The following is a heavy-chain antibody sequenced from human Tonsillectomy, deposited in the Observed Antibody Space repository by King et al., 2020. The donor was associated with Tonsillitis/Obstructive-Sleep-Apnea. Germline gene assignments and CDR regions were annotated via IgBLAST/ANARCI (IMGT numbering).Heavy chain of an antibody. Sequence: VQLVESGAEVKKPGSSVKVSCKASGGTFSSYAISWVRQAPGQGLEWMGGIIPIFGTANYAQKFQGRVTITADESTSTAYMELSSLRSEETAVYYCARVIGYSGYDNDYYYYYMDVWGKGTTVTVSS. V-gene: IGHV1-69*01. CDR3: ARVIGYSGYDNDYYYYYMDV. J-gene: IGHJ6*03. CDR1: GGTFSSYA. CDR2: IIPIFGTA. D-gene: IGHD5-12*01.